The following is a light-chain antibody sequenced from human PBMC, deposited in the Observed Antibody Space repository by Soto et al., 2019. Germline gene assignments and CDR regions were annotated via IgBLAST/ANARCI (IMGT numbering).Light chain of an antibody. V-gene: IGLV2-8*01. CDR3: SSSAGSKNYV. CDR1: SSDVGGYNY. CDR2: EVS. J-gene: IGLJ1*01. Sequence: QSALTQPPSASGSPGQSVTISCTGTSSDVGGYNYVSWYQQHPGKAPKLMIYEVSKRPSGVPDRFSCSKSGNTASLTVSGLQAEDEADYYCSSSAGSKNYVFGTRTKVTFL.